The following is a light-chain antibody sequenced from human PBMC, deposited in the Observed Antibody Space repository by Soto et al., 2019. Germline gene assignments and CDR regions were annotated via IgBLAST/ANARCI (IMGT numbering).Light chain of an antibody. CDR2: GAS. V-gene: IGKV3-20*01. Sequence: EIVLTQSPGTLSLSPGERATLSCRASQSVRSNYLAWYQHKPGQAPRLLIYGASSRATGIPDRFSGSGSGTDFTLTISRLEPEDFAVYYCQQYGNSPQTFGQGTKVDIK. J-gene: IGKJ1*01. CDR3: QQYGNSPQT. CDR1: QSVRSNY.